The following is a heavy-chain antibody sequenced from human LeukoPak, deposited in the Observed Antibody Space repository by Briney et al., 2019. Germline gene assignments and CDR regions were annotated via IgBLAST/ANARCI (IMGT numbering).Heavy chain of an antibody. CDR2: ISGYNGNT. CDR1: GYSFTSYG. D-gene: IGHD4-17*01. J-gene: IGHJ4*02. Sequence: AAVKVSCKASGYSFTSYGITWVRQAPGQGREWMGWISGYNGNTKYAQKFQGRVTMTTDTSTSTAYMELRSLRSDDTAVYYCARDYGDYPSYWGQGTLVTVSS. V-gene: IGHV1-18*01. CDR3: ARDYGDYPSY.